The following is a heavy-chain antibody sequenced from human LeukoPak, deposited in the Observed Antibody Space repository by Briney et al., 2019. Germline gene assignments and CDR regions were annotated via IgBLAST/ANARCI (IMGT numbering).Heavy chain of an antibody. CDR1: GGSFSGYY. Sequence: SETLSLTCGVYGGSFSGYYWNWIRQSPGKGLEWVGEIYHSGSTNSNPSLKSRVTISIDTSKNQFSLKLSSVTAADTAVYYCARFPCSGDSCYSGIRAFDIWGQGTMVTVSS. J-gene: IGHJ3*02. CDR2: IYHSGST. D-gene: IGHD2-15*01. CDR3: ARFPCSGDSCYSGIRAFDI. V-gene: IGHV4-34*01.